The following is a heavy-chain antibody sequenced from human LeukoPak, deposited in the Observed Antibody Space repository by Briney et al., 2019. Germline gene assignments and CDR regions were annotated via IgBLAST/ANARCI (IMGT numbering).Heavy chain of an antibody. J-gene: IGHJ4*02. CDR2: INPNIGAA. CDR1: GYTFTGYD. D-gene: IGHD2-2*01. Sequence: ASVKVSCKASGYTFTGYDMNWVRQAPGQGLEWMGGINPNIGAANYAQKFQGRVTMTTDTSISTAYRELSRLRSDDAAVYYCARARGTSSTSCTGNYWGQGTLVTVSS. V-gene: IGHV1-2*02. CDR3: ARARGTSSTSCTGNY.